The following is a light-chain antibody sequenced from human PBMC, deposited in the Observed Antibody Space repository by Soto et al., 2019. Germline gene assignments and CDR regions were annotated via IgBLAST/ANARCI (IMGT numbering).Light chain of an antibody. J-gene: IGLJ2*01. CDR1: SSNIGSNY. CDR3: AAWDVSLSGQVV. V-gene: IGLV1-47*01. CDR2: RNN. Sequence: QSVLTQPPSASGTPGQRVTISCSGSSSNIGSNYVYWYQQLPGTAPKLLIYRNNQRPSGVPDRFSGSKSGTSASLAISGLRSEDEADYSCAAWDVSLSGQVVFGGGTKLTVL.